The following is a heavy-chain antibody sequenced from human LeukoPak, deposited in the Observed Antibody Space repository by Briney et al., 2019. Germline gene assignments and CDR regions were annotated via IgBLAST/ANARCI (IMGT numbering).Heavy chain of an antibody. CDR2: MNPNSGNT. CDR1: GYTFTSYG. D-gene: IGHD1-1*01. Sequence: ASVKVSCKASGYTFTSYGISWVRQATGQGLEWMGWMNPNSGNTGYAQKFQGRVTVTRNTSISTAYMELSSLRSEDTAVYYCASRRAQGWNDAFDIWGQGTKVTVSS. J-gene: IGHJ3*02. CDR3: ASRRAQGWNDAFDI. V-gene: IGHV1-8*03.